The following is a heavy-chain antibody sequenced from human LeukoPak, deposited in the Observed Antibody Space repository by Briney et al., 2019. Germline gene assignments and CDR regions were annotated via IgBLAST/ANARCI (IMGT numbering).Heavy chain of an antibody. V-gene: IGHV1-2*02. J-gene: IGHJ4*02. Sequence: GASVKVSCKASGYTFTSYDINWVRQAPGQGLEWMGWINPNSGGTNYAQKFQGRVTMTRDTSISTAYMELSRLRSDDTAVYYCAREGQSIAARDGVIDYWGQGTLVTVSS. CDR3: AREGQSIAARDGVIDY. CDR2: INPNSGGT. D-gene: IGHD6-6*01. CDR1: GYTFTSYD.